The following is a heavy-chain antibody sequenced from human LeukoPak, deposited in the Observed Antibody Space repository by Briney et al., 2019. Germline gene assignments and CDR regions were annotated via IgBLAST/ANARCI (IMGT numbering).Heavy chain of an antibody. Sequence: SETLSLTCTVSGGSISSYYWSWIRQPPGMGLEWIGCIYYSGSTNYNPSLKSRVTISVDTSKDQFSLRLTSVTAADTAVYYCARSFLGDWYFDLWGRGNLVSVSS. CDR3: ARSFLGDWYFDL. CDR2: IYYSGST. V-gene: IGHV4-59*01. CDR1: GGSISSYY. D-gene: IGHD1-26*01. J-gene: IGHJ2*01.